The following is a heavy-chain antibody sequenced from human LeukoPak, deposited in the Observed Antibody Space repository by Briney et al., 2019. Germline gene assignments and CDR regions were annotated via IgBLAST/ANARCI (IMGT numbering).Heavy chain of an antibody. CDR2: IYPGDSDT. Sequence: GASLKISCKGSGYSFTTYWIGWVRQLPGKGLEWMGIIYPGDSDTRYSPSFQGQVTISADKSISTAYLQWSSLKASDTAMYYCARTSSTKLTDYNWFDPWGQGTLVTVSS. V-gene: IGHV5-51*01. CDR3: ARTSSTKLTDYNWFDP. CDR1: GYSFTTYW. J-gene: IGHJ5*02. D-gene: IGHD3-3*02.